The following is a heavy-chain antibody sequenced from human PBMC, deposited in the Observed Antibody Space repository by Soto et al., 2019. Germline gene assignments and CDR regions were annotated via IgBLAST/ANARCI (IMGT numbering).Heavy chain of an antibody. CDR2: IYYSGSI. D-gene: IGHD1-1*01. CDR3: SSAMVQIWRPVEY. V-gene: IGHV4-31*03. Sequence: PSETLSLTCTVPGDSIRNDNYYWSWIRQQPGKGLEWIGNIYYSGSIYYNPSLHGRVNISIDTSVNQFSLKLSFLTAADTAVYYCSSAMVQIWRPVEYWGQGTLVTVSS. J-gene: IGHJ4*02. CDR1: GDSIRNDNYY.